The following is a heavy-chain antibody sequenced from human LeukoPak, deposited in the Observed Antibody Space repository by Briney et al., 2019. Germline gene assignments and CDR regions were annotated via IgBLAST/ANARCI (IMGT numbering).Heavy chain of an antibody. V-gene: IGHV4-34*01. CDR3: ARQTYSSGWYGYYYYYMDV. CDR1: GGSFSGYY. Sequence: SETLSLTCAVYGGSFSGYYWSWIRQPPGKGLEWIGEINHSGGTNYNPSLKSRVTISVDTSKNQFSLKLSSVTAADTAVYYCARQTYSSGWYGYYYYYMDVWGKGTTVTISS. CDR2: INHSGGT. D-gene: IGHD6-19*01. J-gene: IGHJ6*03.